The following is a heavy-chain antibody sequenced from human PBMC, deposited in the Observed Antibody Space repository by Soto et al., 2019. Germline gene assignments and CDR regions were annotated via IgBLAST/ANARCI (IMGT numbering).Heavy chain of an antibody. CDR3: ARDPGSGWFERYCDY. J-gene: IGHJ4*02. D-gene: IGHD6-19*01. CDR2: ISYDGTKK. CDR1: GTVFRGDR. Sequence: LRHYCRAFGTVFRGDRSHSVSQASGKGLAWVAVISYDGTKKYYADFVKGRFTISRDNSKNTVYLQMNSLRAEDTAVYYCARDPGSGWFERYCDYCGEGTLVTLSS. V-gene: IGHV3-30-3*01.